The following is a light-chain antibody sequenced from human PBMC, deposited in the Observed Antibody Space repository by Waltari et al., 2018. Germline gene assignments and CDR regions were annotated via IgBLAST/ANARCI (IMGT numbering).Light chain of an antibody. V-gene: IGLV1-44*01. Sequence: QSVLTQPPSASGTPGQGVTISCSGSRSNIGTNTVNWYQQLPGTAPKVLIDSNNQRPSGVPDRFSGSKSGTSASLAVSGLQSEDEGDYYCATWDDSLNGVVFGGGTKLTVL. CDR2: SNN. J-gene: IGLJ2*01. CDR1: RSNIGTNT. CDR3: ATWDDSLNGVV.